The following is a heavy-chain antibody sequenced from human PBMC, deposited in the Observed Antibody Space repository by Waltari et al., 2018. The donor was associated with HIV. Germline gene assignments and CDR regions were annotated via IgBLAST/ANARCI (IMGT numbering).Heavy chain of an antibody. CDR1: GYSISSGYY. J-gene: IGHJ3*02. Sequence: QVQLQESGPGLVKPSETLSLTCAVSGYSISSGYYWGWIRQPPGKGLEWIGYIYHSGSDYYSPALKSRVAISVDTSKNQFSLKLSSGTAADTAVYYCARVMTVSGTSHDAFDIWGQGTMVTASS. CDR2: IYHSGSD. D-gene: IGHD6-19*01. V-gene: IGHV4-38-2*01. CDR3: ARVMTVSGTSHDAFDI.